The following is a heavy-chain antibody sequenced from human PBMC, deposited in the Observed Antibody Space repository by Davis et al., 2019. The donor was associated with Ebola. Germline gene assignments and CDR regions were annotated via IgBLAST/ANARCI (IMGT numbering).Heavy chain of an antibody. J-gene: IGHJ4*02. V-gene: IGHV3-21*01. CDR3: AREGGYSSSYSDY. CDR1: RFTFSSYS. D-gene: IGHD6-13*01. CDR2: ISSSGSYI. Sequence: GESLKISCAASRFTFSSYSMNWVRQAPGKGLEWVSSISSSGSYIYYADSVKGRCTISRDNAKNSLYLQMNSLRAEDTAVYYCAREGGYSSSYSDYWGQGTLVTVSS.